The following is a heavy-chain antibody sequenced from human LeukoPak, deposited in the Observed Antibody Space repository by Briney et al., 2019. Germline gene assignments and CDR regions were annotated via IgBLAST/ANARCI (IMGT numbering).Heavy chain of an antibody. V-gene: IGHV1-2*06. Sequence: ASVKVSCKASGYTFTCYYMHWVRQAPGQGLEWMGRINPNSGDTNYAQKFQGRVTMTRDTSISTAYMELSRLRSDDTAVYYCARDRSELMITFGGVIVNYFDPWGQGTLVTVSS. CDR2: INPNSGDT. J-gene: IGHJ5*02. D-gene: IGHD3-16*02. CDR1: GYTFTCYY. CDR3: ARDRSELMITFGGVIVNYFDP.